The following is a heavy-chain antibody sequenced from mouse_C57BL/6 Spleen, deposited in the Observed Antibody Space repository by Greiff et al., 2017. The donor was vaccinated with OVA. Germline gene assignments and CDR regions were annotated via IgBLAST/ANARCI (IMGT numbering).Heavy chain of an antibody. Sequence: QVTLKECGPGILQSSQTLSLTCSFSGFSLSTSGMGVSWIRQPSGKGLEWLAHIYWDDDKRYNPSLKSRLTISKDTSRNQVFLKITSVDTADTATYYCARIDYYGSSYAMDYWGQGTSVTVSS. CDR2: IYWDDDK. D-gene: IGHD1-1*01. J-gene: IGHJ4*01. V-gene: IGHV8-12*01. CDR3: ARIDYYGSSYAMDY. CDR1: GFSLSTSGMG.